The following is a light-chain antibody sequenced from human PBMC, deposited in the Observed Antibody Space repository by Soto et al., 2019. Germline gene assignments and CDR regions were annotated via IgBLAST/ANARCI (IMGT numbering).Light chain of an antibody. J-gene: IGKJ4*01. CDR3: QQTRSYPST. V-gene: IGKV3-15*01. CDR1: QNIYSN. CDR2: GAS. Sequence: IVMTQSPATLSVSPGERATFSCRASQNIYSNIAWYQQRPGQAPRLLIYGASTRATGIPARFSGSGSGTDFTLTISSLQAEDFATYYCQQTRSYPSTFGGGTKVDIK.